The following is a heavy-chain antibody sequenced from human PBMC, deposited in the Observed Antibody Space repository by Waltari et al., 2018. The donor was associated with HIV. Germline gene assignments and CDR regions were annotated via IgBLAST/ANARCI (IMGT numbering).Heavy chain of an antibody. CDR1: GGSISSSSYY. D-gene: IGHD6-13*01. CDR3: ARRGMGPFFDY. J-gene: IGHJ4*02. CDR2: IYYSGST. Sequence: QLQLQESGPGLVKPSETLSLTCTVSGGSISSSSYYWGWIRPPPGKGLEWIGSIYYSGSTYYNPALKSRVTISVDTSKNQFSLKLSSVTAADTAVYYCARRGMGPFFDYWGQGTLVTVSS. V-gene: IGHV4-39*01.